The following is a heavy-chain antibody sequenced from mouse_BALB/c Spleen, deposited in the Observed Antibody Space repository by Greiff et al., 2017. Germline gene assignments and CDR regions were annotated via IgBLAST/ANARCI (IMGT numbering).Heavy chain of an antibody. V-gene: IGHV5-6*01. CDR1: GFTFRSYG. Sequence: EVKLVESGGDLVKPGGSLKLSCAASGFTFRSYGMSWVRQTPDQRLEWVATISSGGSYTYYLDSVKGRFTISRDNAKNTLYLQMSSLKSEDTAMYYCARHRKGNYADFDYWGQGTTLTVSS. D-gene: IGHD2-1*01. CDR3: ARHRKGNYADFDY. CDR2: ISSGGSYT. J-gene: IGHJ2*01.